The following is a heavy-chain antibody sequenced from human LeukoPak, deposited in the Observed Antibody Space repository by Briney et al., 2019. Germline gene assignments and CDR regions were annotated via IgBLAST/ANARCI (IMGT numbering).Heavy chain of an antibody. CDR3: ARDDYRAYYYYGMDV. D-gene: IGHD4-11*01. CDR2: ISAYNGNT. CDR1: GYTFTSYG. V-gene: IGHV1-18*01. Sequence: ASVMVSCKASGYTFTSYGISWVRQAPGQGLEWMGWISAYNGNTNYAQKLQGRVTMTTDTSTSTAYMELRSLRSDDTAVYYCARDDYRAYYYYGMDVWGQGTTVTVSS. J-gene: IGHJ6*02.